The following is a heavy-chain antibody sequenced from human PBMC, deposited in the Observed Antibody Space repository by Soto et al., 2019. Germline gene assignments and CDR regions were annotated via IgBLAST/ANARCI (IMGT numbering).Heavy chain of an antibody. D-gene: IGHD1-26*01. V-gene: IGHV3-11*06. CDR1: GFTFSDYY. CDR2: ISTTGSFT. CDR3: ARAQWELYY. J-gene: IGHJ4*02. Sequence: QVQLVESGGGLVKPGGSLRLSCAASGFTFSDYYMSWIRQAPGKGLEWVSFISTTGSFTNYADSLKGRFTISRDNAKNSLYLQINSLRGDDTAVYYCARAQWELYYWGQGTLVTVSS.